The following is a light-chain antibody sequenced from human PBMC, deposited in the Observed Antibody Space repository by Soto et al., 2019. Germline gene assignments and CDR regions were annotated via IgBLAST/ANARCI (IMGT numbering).Light chain of an antibody. Sequence: AIRMTQSPSSLSASTGDRVTITCRASQGISSYLAWYQQKPGKAPKLLIYAASTLQSGVPSRFSGSGSGTDFTLTISCLQSEDFATYYCQQYYSYPLLTFGQGTKV. V-gene: IGKV1-8*01. CDR2: AAS. J-gene: IGKJ1*01. CDR1: QGISSY. CDR3: QQYYSYPLLT.